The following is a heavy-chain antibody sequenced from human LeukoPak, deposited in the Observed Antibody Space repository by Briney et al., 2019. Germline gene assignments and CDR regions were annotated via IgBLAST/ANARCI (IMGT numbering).Heavy chain of an antibody. Sequence: PGGSLRLSCAASGFTFTTYWMGWVRQAPGKGLEWVANIKQDGSEKYYVDSVKGRFTISRDNAKNSLSLQMNSLRAEDTAVYYCARPLMYYYGSETYFWCDPWGQGTLVTVSS. V-gene: IGHV3-7*01. D-gene: IGHD3-10*01. J-gene: IGHJ5*02. CDR1: GFTFTTYW. CDR3: ARPLMYYYGSETYFWCDP. CDR2: IKQDGSEK.